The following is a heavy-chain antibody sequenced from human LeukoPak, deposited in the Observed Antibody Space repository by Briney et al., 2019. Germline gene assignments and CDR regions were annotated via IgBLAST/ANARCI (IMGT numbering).Heavy chain of an antibody. D-gene: IGHD3-22*01. CDR1: GFTFSSYA. Sequence: GGSLRLSCVPSGFTFSSYAMSWVRQAPGKGLEWVSSISGSGGSTHYADSVKGRFTISRDKTKNTLYLQMNSLRAEDTAVYYCAKSSYYDTSGYYRGYYFDYWGQGTLVTVSS. CDR2: ISGSGGST. CDR3: AKSSYYDTSGYYRGYYFDY. V-gene: IGHV3-23*01. J-gene: IGHJ4*02.